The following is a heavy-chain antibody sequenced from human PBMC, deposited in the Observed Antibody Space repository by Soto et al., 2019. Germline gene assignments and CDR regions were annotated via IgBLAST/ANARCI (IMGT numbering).Heavy chain of an antibody. V-gene: IGHV3-15*07. CDR1: GFTFSNAW. CDR3: TTDRISGSSPFYGHDAFDI. Sequence: GGSLRLSCAASGFTFSNAWMNWVRQAPGKGLEWVGRIKSKTDGGTTDYAAPVKGRFTISRDDSKNTLYLQMNSLKTEDTAVYYCTTDRISGSSPFYGHDAFDIWGQGTMVTVSS. D-gene: IGHD1-26*01. CDR2: IKSKTDGGTT. J-gene: IGHJ3*02.